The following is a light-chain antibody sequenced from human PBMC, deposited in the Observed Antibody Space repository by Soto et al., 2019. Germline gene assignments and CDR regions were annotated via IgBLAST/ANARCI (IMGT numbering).Light chain of an antibody. CDR2: TND. V-gene: IGLV1-44*01. J-gene: IGLJ2*01. CDR1: SSNIGSNT. CDR3: AAWDDSLNGHVV. Sequence: QPVLTQPPSASGTPGQRVTISCSGSSSNIGSNTVNWYQQLPGTAPKLLIYTNDQRPSGVPDRFSGSKSGTSASLAISGLQSEDEADYYCAAWDDSLNGHVVFGGGTKLNVL.